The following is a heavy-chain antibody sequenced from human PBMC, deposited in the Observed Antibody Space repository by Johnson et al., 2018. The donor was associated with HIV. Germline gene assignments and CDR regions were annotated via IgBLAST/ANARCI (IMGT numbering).Heavy chain of an antibody. CDR2: ISGGEHDT. D-gene: IGHD3-10*01. CDR1: GFTFIDYA. J-gene: IGHJ3*02. V-gene: IGHV3-23*04. CDR3: ARGALGSFDI. Sequence: VQLVESGGGLVRPGGSLRLSCAASGFTFIDYAMIWVRQAPGKGLAWVSFISGGEHDTYYADSVKGRFTISRDKSKTTLYLQMDSLSDEDMAVYYCARGALGSFDIWGQGTMVTGS.